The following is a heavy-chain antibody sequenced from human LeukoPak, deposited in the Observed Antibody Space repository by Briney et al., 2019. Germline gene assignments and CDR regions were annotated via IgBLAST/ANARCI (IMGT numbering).Heavy chain of an antibody. CDR1: GYTFTSYY. V-gene: IGHV1-46*01. D-gene: IGHD3-10*01. CDR2: INPSGGAT. J-gene: IGHJ6*02. Sequence: GASVKVSCKASGYTFTSYYMHWVRQAPGQGLEWMGIINPSGGATSYAQKFQGRVAMIGDTSTSTVYMQMSSLRIDDTAVYYCAGHSDLGSGSHYPYYYLMDVWGQGTTATVSS. CDR3: AGHSDLGSGSHYPYYYLMDV.